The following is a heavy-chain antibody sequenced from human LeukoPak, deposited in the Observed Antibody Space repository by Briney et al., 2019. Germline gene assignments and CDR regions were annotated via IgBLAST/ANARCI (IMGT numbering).Heavy chain of an antibody. Sequence: GGSLRLSCTASGFSFRTYNLHWVRQAPGKGLEWVAVISYDGSNKYYADSVKGRFTISRDNSKNTLYLQMNSLRAEDTAVYYCAKDLYALWFGERSAYWGQGTLVTVSS. CDR3: AKDLYALWFGERSAY. CDR2: ISYDGSNK. J-gene: IGHJ4*02. CDR1: GFSFRTYN. D-gene: IGHD3-10*01. V-gene: IGHV3-30*18.